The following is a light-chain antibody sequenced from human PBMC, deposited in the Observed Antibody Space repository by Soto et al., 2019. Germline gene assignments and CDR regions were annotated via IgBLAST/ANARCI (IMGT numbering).Light chain of an antibody. CDR3: QQYGRSPT. Sequence: EIVMTQSPGTLSVSPGERATLSCRASQSVSNSYLAWYQQKPGQAPRLLIYGASSRATGIPDRFSGSGSGTDFTLTISRLEPEDFAVYYCQQYGRSPTFGGGTKVDIK. CDR2: GAS. V-gene: IGKV3-20*01. CDR1: QSVSNSY. J-gene: IGKJ4*01.